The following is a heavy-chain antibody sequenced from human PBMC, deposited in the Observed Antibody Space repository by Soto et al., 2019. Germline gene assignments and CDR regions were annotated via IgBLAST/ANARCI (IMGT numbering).Heavy chain of an antibody. V-gene: IGHV5-51*01. D-gene: IGHD6-6*01. CDR1: GYSFTSYW. CDR3: ARQQSSSSVYYCMDV. J-gene: IGHJ6*02. CDR2: IYPGDSDT. Sequence: GESLKISCKGSGYSFTSYWIGWVRQMPGKGLEWMGIIYPGDSDTRYSPSFQGQVTISADKSISTAYLQWSSLKASDTAMYYCARQQSSSSVYYCMDVWGQGTTVTVSS.